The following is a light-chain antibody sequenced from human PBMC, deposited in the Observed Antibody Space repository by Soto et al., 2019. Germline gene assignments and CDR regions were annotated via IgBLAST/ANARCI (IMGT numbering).Light chain of an antibody. CDR2: EVS. J-gene: IGLJ1*01. CDR1: SSDVGGYNY. Sequence: QSVLTQPPSASGSPGQSVTISCTGTSSDVGGYNYVSWYQQHPGKAPKLMIYEVSKRPSKIPDRFSGSKSGNTASLTVSGLQAEDEADYYCCAYAGSYVFGTGTKVTVL. CDR3: CAYAGSYV. V-gene: IGLV2-8*01.